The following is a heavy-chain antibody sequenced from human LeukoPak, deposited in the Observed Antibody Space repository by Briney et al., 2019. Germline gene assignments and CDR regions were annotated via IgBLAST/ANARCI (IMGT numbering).Heavy chain of an antibody. Sequence: PGGSLTLLCGVSGLPFSSYAMLCARDARGKGLEWVSAISGSGGSTYYADSVKGRFTISRDNSKNTLYLQMNSLRAEDTAVYYCAKGPDWGQGTLVTVSS. D-gene: IGHD1-14*01. CDR1: GLPFSSYA. CDR3: AKGPD. V-gene: IGHV3-23*01. CDR2: ISGSGGST. J-gene: IGHJ4*02.